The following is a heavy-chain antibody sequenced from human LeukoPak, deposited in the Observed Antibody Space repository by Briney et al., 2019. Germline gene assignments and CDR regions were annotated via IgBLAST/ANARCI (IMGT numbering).Heavy chain of an antibody. V-gene: IGHV1-2*02. CDR2: INPNSGGT. J-gene: IGHJ3*02. CDR3: AHITGITTAFDI. D-gene: IGHD1-7*01. Sequence: ASVKVSCKASGYTFTGYYMHWVRQAPGQGLEWMGWINPNSGGTNYAQKFQGRVTMTRDTSVSTAYMELSRLRSDDTAVYYCAHITGITTAFDIWGQGTMVTVSS. CDR1: GYTFTGYY.